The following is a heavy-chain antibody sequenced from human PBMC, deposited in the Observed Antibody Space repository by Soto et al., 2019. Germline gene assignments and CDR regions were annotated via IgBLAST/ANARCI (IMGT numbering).Heavy chain of an antibody. V-gene: IGHV3-30-3*01. D-gene: IGHD5-12*01. CDR2: ISYDGSNK. CDR3: ARDGPGWLRFQLYYYGMDV. Sequence: QVQLVESGGGVVQPGRSLRLSCAASGFTFSSYAMHWVRQAPGKGREWVAVISYDGSNKYYADPVKGRFTISRDNSKNTLYLQMNSLRAEDTAVYYCARDGPGWLRFQLYYYGMDVWGQGTTVTVSS. CDR1: GFTFSSYA. J-gene: IGHJ6*02.